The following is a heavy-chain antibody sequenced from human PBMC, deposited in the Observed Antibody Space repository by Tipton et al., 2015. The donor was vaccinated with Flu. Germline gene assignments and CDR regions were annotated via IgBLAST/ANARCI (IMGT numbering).Heavy chain of an antibody. J-gene: IGHJ4*02. CDR1: GGSISSHY. D-gene: IGHD1-26*01. CDR3: ARSIVGSITEPYYLDY. V-gene: IGHV4-4*07. CDR2: FYTSGTT. Sequence: TLSLTCTVSGGSISSHYWSWIRQPAGKGLEWIGRFYTSGTTNYNPSLKSRLTMSVDTSKNQFSLRLTSVTAADTAVYYCARSIVGSITEPYYLDYWCQGTLVTVSS.